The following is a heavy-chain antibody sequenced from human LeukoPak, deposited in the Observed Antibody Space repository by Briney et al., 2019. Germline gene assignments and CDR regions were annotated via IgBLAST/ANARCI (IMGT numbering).Heavy chain of an antibody. CDR2: ISWSSGSI. CDR3: TRAPGPGYSYGYDYFDY. V-gene: IGHV3-9*01. D-gene: IGHD5-18*01. Sequence: GGSLRLSCAASGFTFDDYAMHWVRQTPGKGLEWVSGISWSSGSIGYADSVKGRFTISRDNAKNSLYLQMNSLRAEDTALYYCTRAPGPGYSYGYDYFDYWGQGTLVTVSS. J-gene: IGHJ4*02. CDR1: GFTFDDYA.